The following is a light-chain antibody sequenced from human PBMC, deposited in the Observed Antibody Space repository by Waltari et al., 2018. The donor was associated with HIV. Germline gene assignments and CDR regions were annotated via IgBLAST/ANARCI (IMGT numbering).Light chain of an antibody. V-gene: IGKV3-15*01. J-gene: IGKJ2*01. CDR2: DAS. CDR1: QSVSTN. Sequence: EVVMTQSPATLSVSPGERATLSCRASQSVSTNLAWYQQKPGQAPWLLIYDASTGVTGPPARFSGSVSATEFTLNISSLQSEAFALYYCQQYKNWPLYTFGQGTKLEI. CDR3: QQYKNWPLYT.